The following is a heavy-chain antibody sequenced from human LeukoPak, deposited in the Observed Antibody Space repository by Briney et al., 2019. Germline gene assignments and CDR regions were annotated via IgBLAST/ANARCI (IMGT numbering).Heavy chain of an antibody. CDR1: GYSFTSYW. CDR3: ARRGHYYDSSGYQIDY. V-gene: IGHV5-51*01. Sequence: GESLKISCKGSGYSFTSYWIGWVRRMPGKGLEWMGIIYPGDSDTRYSPSFQGQVTISADKSISTAYLQWSSLKASDTAMYYCARRGHYYDSSGYQIDYWGQGTLVTVSS. D-gene: IGHD3-22*01. CDR2: IYPGDSDT. J-gene: IGHJ4*02.